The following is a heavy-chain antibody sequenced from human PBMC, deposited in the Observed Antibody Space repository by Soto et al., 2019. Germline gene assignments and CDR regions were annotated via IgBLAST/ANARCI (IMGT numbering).Heavy chain of an antibody. CDR1: GGSISSYY. Sequence: SETLSLTCTVSGGSISSYYWSWIRQPPGKGLEWIGYIYYSGSTNYNPSLKSRVTISVDTSKNQFSLKLSSVTAADTAVYYCARTEDFWSGNFDYWGQGTLVTVSS. CDR2: IYYSGST. CDR3: ARTEDFWSGNFDY. V-gene: IGHV4-59*01. J-gene: IGHJ4*02. D-gene: IGHD3-3*01.